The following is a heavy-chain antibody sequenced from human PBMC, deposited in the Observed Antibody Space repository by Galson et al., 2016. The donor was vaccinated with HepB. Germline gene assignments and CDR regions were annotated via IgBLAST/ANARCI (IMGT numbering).Heavy chain of an antibody. J-gene: IGHJ5*02. Sequence: SETLSLTCAFYGASFSGYYSTYYWSRIRQPPGKGLEWIGEINHSGSTNYNSSLKSRVTISMDTSKNQFSLKLRSVTAADTAVYYCARQGYCSGGSCYPWFDPWGQGTLVTVSS. CDR1: GASFSGYY. CDR3: ARQGYCSGGSCYPWFDP. V-gene: IGHV4-34*01. D-gene: IGHD2-15*01. CDR2: INHSGST.